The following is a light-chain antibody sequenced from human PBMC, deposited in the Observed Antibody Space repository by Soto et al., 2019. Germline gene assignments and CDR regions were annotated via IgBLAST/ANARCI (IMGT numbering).Light chain of an antibody. CDR1: SGHSSNA. Sequence: QLVLTQSPSASASLGASVKLTCTLSSGHSSNAIAWHQQEPEKGPRFLMNLNSDGSHTKGDGIPDRFSGSSSGAERYLTISSLQSEDEADYDCQTWDSGIGHVIFGGGTKLTVL. V-gene: IGLV4-69*01. J-gene: IGLJ2*01. CDR2: LNSDGSH. CDR3: QTWDSGIGHVI.